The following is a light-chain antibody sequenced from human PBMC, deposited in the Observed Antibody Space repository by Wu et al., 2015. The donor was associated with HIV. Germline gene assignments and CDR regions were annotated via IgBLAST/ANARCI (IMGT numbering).Light chain of an antibody. CDR1: QSVRSRS. CDR2: GAS. Sequence: EIILTQSPGTLSLSPGERATLSCRASQSVRSRSLAWYQQKPGQAPRLFIYGASSRATGIPDRFSGSGSGTDFTLTISRLEPEDFAVYYCQQYGSSPRYSFGQGTKLEIK. V-gene: IGKV3-20*01. CDR3: QQYGSSPRYS. J-gene: IGKJ2*03.